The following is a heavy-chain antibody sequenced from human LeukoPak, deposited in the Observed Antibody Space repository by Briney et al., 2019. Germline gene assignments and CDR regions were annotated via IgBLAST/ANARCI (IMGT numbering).Heavy chain of an antibody. D-gene: IGHD1-7*01. J-gene: IGHJ6*02. CDR3: VRNNWNSVYYGMDV. CDR2: VNSDGSDT. CDR1: RGFTFSSNW. V-gene: IGHV3-74*01. Sequence: GGSLRLSCAASRGFTFSSNWMNWVRQAPGKGLVWVSRVNSDGSDTAYADSVKGRFTISRDNVNNILHLQMNSLRAEDTAVYYCVRNNWNSVYYGMDVWGQGTTVTVSS.